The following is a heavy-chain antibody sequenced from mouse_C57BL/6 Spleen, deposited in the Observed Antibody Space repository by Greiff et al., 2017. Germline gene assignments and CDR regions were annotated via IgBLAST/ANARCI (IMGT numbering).Heavy chain of an antibody. CDR2: IDPNRGGT. V-gene: IGHV1-72*01. D-gene: IGHD2-3*01. Sequence: QVQLQQPGAELVKPGASVKLSCKASGYTFTSYWMHWVKQRPGRGLEWIGRIDPNRGGTKYNEKFKSKATLTVDKPSSTAYMQLSSLTSEDSAVYYCARFYDGYYPWFAYWGQGTLVTVS. CDR3: ARFYDGYYPWFAY. CDR1: GYTFTSYW. J-gene: IGHJ3*01.